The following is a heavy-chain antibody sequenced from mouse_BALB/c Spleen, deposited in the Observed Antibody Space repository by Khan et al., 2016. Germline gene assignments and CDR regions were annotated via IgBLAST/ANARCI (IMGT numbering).Heavy chain of an antibody. V-gene: IGHV9-2-1*01. Sequence: QCQLVQSGPELKKPGETVKISCKASGYTFTDYSIHWVKQAPGKGLKWMVWINTATGEPTYAADFKGRFAFSLETSATTAYLQINNLKHEDTATYFGARSIDVFGTNYWYFDGWGAGTTVTVSA. D-gene: IGHD2-14*01. J-gene: IGHJ1*01. CDR1: GYTFTDYS. CDR2: INTATGEP. CDR3: ARSIDVFGTNYWYFDG.